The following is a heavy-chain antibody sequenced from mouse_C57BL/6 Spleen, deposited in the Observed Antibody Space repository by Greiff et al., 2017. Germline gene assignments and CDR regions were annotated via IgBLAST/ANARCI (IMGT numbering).Heavy chain of an antibody. D-gene: IGHD1-1*01. Sequence: QVQLQQPGAELVKPGASVKLSCKASGYTFTSYWMHWVKQRPGRGLEWIGRIDPSSGGTKYNEKFKSKATLTVDKPSSTAYMQLSSLTSEASAVDYCARSRGDYYGTRYWYFDVWGTGTTVTVSS. J-gene: IGHJ1*03. CDR2: IDPSSGGT. CDR1: GYTFTSYW. CDR3: ARSRGDYYGTRYWYFDV. V-gene: IGHV1-72*01.